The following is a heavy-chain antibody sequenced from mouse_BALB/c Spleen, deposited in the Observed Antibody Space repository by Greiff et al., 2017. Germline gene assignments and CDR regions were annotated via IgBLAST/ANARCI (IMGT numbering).Heavy chain of an antibody. CDR3: ARQLGLEGAWFAY. CDR2: IDPANGNT. D-gene: IGHD3-1*01. Sequence: VQLQQSGAELVKPGASVKLSCTASGFNIKDTYMHWVKQRPEQGLEWIGRIDPANGNTKYDPKFQGKATITADTSSNTAYLQLSSLTSEDTAVYYCARQLGLEGAWFAYWGQGTLVTVSA. CDR1: GFNIKDTY. J-gene: IGHJ3*01. V-gene: IGHV14-3*02.